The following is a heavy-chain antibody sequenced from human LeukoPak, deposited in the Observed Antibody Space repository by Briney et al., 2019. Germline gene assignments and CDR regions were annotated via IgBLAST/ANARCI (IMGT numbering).Heavy chain of an antibody. V-gene: IGHV3-23*01. Sequence: GGSLRLSCAASGFTFSSYAMSWVRQAPGKGLEWVSAISGSGGSTYYADSVKGRFTISRDNSKNTLYLQMSSLRAEDTAIYYCVKRGDGYKYDYWGQGTLVTVSS. D-gene: IGHD5-24*01. CDR2: ISGSGGST. CDR1: GFTFSSYA. J-gene: IGHJ4*02. CDR3: VKRGDGYKYDY.